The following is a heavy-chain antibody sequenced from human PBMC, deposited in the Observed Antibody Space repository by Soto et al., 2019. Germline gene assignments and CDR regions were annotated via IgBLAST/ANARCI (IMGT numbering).Heavy chain of an antibody. Sequence: PSETLSLTCAVSGASFGTYYWSWIRQPPGKGLEWIGYIHYSGHIKYNPSLKSRLTISVDTSKNQISLKLTSVTAADTAVYYCARSVFPWGQGTLVTVSS. CDR3: ARSVFP. CDR2: IHYSGHI. CDR1: GASFGTYY. V-gene: IGHV4-59*08. J-gene: IGHJ5*02.